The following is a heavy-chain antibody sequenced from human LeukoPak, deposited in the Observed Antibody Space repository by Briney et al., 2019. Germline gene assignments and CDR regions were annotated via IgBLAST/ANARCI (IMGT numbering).Heavy chain of an antibody. J-gene: IGHJ6*02. CDR3: AREGFYDFWSGYPEYYYYGMDV. CDR1: GFTFSSYW. CDR2: IKQDGSEK. V-gene: IGHV3-7*01. D-gene: IGHD3-3*01. Sequence: GGSLRLSCAASGFTFSSYWMSWVRQAPGKGLEWVANIKQDGSEKYYVDSVEGRFTISRDNAKNSLYLQMNSLRAEDTAVYYCAREGFYDFWSGYPEYYYYGMDVWGQGTTVTVSS.